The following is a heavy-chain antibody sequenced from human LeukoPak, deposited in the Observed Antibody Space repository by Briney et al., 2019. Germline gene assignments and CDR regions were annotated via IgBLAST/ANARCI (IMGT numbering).Heavy chain of an antibody. CDR1: GDSVSSNSAA. Sequence: SQALSLTCAISGDSVSSNSAAWNWIRQSPSRGLEWLGRTYYRSKWYNDYAVSVKSRITINPDTSKNQFSLQLNSVTPEDTAVYYCARVGEGYSYGADAFDIWGQGTMVTVSS. D-gene: IGHD5-18*01. CDR3: ARVGEGYSYGADAFDI. CDR2: TYYRSKWYN. J-gene: IGHJ3*02. V-gene: IGHV6-1*01.